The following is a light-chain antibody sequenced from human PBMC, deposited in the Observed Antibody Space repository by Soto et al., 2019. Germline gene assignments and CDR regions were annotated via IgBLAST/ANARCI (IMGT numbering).Light chain of an antibody. CDR1: SIDVGGSNY. CDR2: DVN. V-gene: IGLV2-11*01. Sequence: QSALTQPRSVSGSPGQSVTISCTGPSIDVGGSNYVSWYQQHPGKAPKLMIYDVNKRPSGVPDRFSGSKSDNTASLTVSGLQAEDEADYYCVSYAGGTYVFGTGTKVTVL. CDR3: VSYAGGTYV. J-gene: IGLJ1*01.